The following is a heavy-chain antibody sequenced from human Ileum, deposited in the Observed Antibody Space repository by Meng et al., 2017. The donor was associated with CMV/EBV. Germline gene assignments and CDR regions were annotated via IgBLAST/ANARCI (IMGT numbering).Heavy chain of an antibody. CDR2: ISSSGSTI. D-gene: IGHD3-3*01. V-gene: IGHV3-11*01. CDR1: GFTFSDYY. Sequence: LKISCAASGFTFSDYYMSWIRHAPGKGLEWASYISSSGSTIYYADSVKGRFTISRDNAKNSLYLQMNSLRAEDTAVYYCARDITVDFWSGYYSKPGGYDYWGQGTLVTFSS. J-gene: IGHJ4*02. CDR3: ARDITVDFWSGYYSKPGGYDY.